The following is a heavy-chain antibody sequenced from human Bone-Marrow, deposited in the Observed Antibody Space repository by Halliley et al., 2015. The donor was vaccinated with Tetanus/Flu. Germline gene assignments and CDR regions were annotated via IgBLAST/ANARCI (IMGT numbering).Heavy chain of an antibody. CDR3: ARGISGSYYRYFDY. V-gene: IGHV3-23*01. J-gene: IGHJ4*02. D-gene: IGHD1-26*01. CDR2: ISADGART. Sequence: SLRLSCAASGFIFSDYAMSWVRQAPGKGLEWVPGISADGARTFYADSVKGRFTISRDNAENSLYLQMNSLRAEDTAVYYCARGISGSYYRYFDYWGQGTLVTVSS. CDR1: GFIFSDYA.